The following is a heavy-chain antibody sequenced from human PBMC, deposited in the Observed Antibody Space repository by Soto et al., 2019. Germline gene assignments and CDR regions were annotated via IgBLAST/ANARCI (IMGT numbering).Heavy chain of an antibody. CDR1: GFTFTNYV. CDR2: ISGSGVDI. CDR3: SSSSWYEGWFDP. D-gene: IGHD6-13*01. V-gene: IGHV3-23*01. J-gene: IGHJ5*02. Sequence: EVQLLESGGGLVQPGGSLRLSCAASGFTFTNYVMTWVRQAPGKGLQWVSTISGSGVDIYYADSVKGRFTMSRDNSKNTVFLQMNSLRGEDTAVYYCSSSSWYEGWFDPWGQGTLVTVSS.